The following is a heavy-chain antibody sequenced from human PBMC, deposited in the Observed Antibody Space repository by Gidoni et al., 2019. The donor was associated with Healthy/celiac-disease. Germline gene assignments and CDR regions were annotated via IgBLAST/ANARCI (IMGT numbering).Heavy chain of an antibody. CDR1: GGSISSSSYY. CDR3: AIREHSSWIDY. Sequence: QLQLQESGPGLVKPSETLALNCTVPGGSISSSSYYWGWVRQPPGKGLEWIGRIYYRGSTYYNPSLKSRVTISVDTSKNQFSRKLSSVTAADTSVYYCAIREHSSWIDYWGQGTLVTVSS. D-gene: IGHD2-15*01. V-gene: IGHV4-39*01. J-gene: IGHJ4*02. CDR2: IYYRGST.